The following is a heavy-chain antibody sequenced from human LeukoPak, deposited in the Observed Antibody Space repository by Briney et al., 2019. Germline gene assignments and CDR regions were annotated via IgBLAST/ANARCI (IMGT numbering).Heavy chain of an antibody. D-gene: IGHD5-12*01. V-gene: IGHV1-2*02. CDR1: GYTFTGYY. Sequence: ASVKVSCKASGYTFTGYYMHWVRQAPGQGLEWMGWINPNSGGTNYAQKFQGRVTMTRDTSISTAYMELSRLRSDDTAVYYCARVVATYYHYYMDVWGKGTTVTVSS. J-gene: IGHJ6*03. CDR3: ARVVATYYHYYMDV. CDR2: INPNSGGT.